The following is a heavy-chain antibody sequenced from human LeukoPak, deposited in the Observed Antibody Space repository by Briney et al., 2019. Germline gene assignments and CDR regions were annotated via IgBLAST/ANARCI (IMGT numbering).Heavy chain of an antibody. CDR3: ARESGSLDAFDI. D-gene: IGHD3-10*01. J-gene: IGHJ3*02. V-gene: IGHV4-59*01. CDR1: GGSISSYY. CDR2: IYYSGST. Sequence: PSETLSLTCTVSGGSISSYYWSWIRQPPGKGLEWIGCIYYSGSTNDNPSLKSRVTISVDTSKNQFSLKLTSVTAADTAVYYCARESGSLDAFDIWRQGTMVTVSS.